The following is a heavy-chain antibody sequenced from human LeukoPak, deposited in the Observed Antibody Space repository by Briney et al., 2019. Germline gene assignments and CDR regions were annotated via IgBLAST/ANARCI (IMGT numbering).Heavy chain of an antibody. D-gene: IGHD3-22*01. CDR1: GFTFSNYW. Sequence: GGSLRLSCAASGFTFSNYWMTWVRQAPGKGLECVSNIKEDGSEAYYVDSVKGRFSISRDNAKNSLHLQMDSLRDEDTAVYFCVRDWLAGSPYHAFDLWGKGTLVTVSS. CDR2: IKEDGSEA. J-gene: IGHJ3*01. V-gene: IGHV3-7*01. CDR3: VRDWLAGSPYHAFDL.